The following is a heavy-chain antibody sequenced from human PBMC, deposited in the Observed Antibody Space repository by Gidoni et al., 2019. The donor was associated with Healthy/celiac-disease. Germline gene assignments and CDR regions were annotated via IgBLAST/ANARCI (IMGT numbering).Heavy chain of an antibody. Sequence: QVQLVQSGAEVKKPRSSVKVSCQAPGGTFSSYAISWVRQAPGQGLEWMGGIIPIFGTANYAQKFQGSVTITADKSTSTAYMELSSLRSEDTAVYYCAGFLDLTTPYNWFDPWGQGTLVTVSS. V-gene: IGHV1-69*06. CDR1: GGTFSSYA. CDR3: AGFLDLTTPYNWFDP. D-gene: IGHD3-3*01. J-gene: IGHJ5*02. CDR2: IIPIFGTA.